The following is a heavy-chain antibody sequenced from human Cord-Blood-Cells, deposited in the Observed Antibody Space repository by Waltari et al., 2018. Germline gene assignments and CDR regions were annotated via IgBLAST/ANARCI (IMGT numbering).Heavy chain of an antibody. CDR3: ARGRYDYYGSGSYRGFDY. D-gene: IGHD3-10*01. V-gene: IGHV4-59*01. CDR1: GGSISSYY. Sequence: QVQLQESGPGLVKPSETLSLTCTVPGGSISSYYWSWIRQPPGKGLEGIGYIYYSGSTNYNPSLKSRVTISVDTSKNQFSLKLSSVTAADTAVYYCARGRYDYYGSGSYRGFDYWGQGTLVTVSS. CDR2: IYYSGST. J-gene: IGHJ4*02.